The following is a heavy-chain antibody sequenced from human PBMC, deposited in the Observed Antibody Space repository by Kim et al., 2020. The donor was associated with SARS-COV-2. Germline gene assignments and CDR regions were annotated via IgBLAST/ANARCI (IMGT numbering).Heavy chain of an antibody. Sequence: STYYADSVKCRFTISRDDSKNTVYLQMNSLRAEDTAVYFCAREPSTYFDYWGQGTLVTVSS. J-gene: IGHJ4*02. CDR2: ST. CDR3: AREPSTYFDY. V-gene: IGHV3-66*01.